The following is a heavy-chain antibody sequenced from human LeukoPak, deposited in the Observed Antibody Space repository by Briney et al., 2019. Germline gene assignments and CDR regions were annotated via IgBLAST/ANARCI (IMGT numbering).Heavy chain of an antibody. CDR3: ARDRPATALDY. J-gene: IGHJ4*02. CDR2: IYHSGST. Sequence: SETLSLTCTVSGGSISSYYWSWIRQPPGKGLEWIGYIYHSGSTYYNPSLKSRVTISVDRSKNQFSLKLSSVTAADTAVYYCARDRPATALDYWGQGTLVTVSS. CDR1: GGSISSYY. D-gene: IGHD4-17*01. V-gene: IGHV4-59*12.